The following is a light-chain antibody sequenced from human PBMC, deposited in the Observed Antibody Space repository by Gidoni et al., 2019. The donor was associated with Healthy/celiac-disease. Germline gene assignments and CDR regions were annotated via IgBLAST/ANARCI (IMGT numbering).Light chain of an antibody. V-gene: IGKV1-9*01. CDR1: QGISSY. CDR3: QQLNSYPPCT. Sequence: DIQWTQSPSFLSASVGDRVTITCRASQGISSYLAWYQQKPGKAPKLLIYAASTLQSGVPSRFSGSVSGTEFTLTISSLQPEDFATYYCQQLNSYPPCTFGQGTKVEIK. CDR2: AAS. J-gene: IGKJ1*01.